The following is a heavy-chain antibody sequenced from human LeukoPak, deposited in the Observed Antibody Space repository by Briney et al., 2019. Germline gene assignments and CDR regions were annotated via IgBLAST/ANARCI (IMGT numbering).Heavy chain of an antibody. Sequence: GGSLRLSCGASGXTFSSYEXNWVRXAPGKGLEWVSYISSGGSAIYYADSVKGRFTISRDNAKNSLYLQMNSLRAEDTAVYYCARNDYSSSSYFYWGQGTLVTVSS. CDR1: GXTFSSYE. J-gene: IGHJ4*02. D-gene: IGHD6-6*01. CDR2: ISSGGSAI. CDR3: ARNDYSSSSYFY. V-gene: IGHV3-48*03.